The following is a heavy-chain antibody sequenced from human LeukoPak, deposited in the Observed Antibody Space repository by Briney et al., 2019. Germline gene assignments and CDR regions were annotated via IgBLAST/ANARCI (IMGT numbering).Heavy chain of an antibody. CDR3: ARDLGYYDSSGLHYFDY. CDR2: ISAYNGNT. CDR1: GYTFTSYG. V-gene: IGHV1-18*01. J-gene: IGHJ4*02. D-gene: IGHD3-22*01. Sequence: ASVKVSCKASGYTFTSYGISWVRQAPGQGLEWMGWISAYNGNTNYAQKLQGRVTMTTDTPTSRAYMELRSLRSDDTAVYYCARDLGYYDSSGLHYFDYWGQGTLVTVSS.